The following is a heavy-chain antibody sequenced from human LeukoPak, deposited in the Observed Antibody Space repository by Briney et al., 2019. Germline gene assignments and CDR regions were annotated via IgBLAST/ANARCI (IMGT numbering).Heavy chain of an antibody. CDR1: GFTFDDYA. D-gene: IGHD3-10*01. V-gene: IGHV3-23*01. Sequence: GGSLRLSCAASGFTFDDYAMHWVRQAPGKGLEWVSGISGSGGSTYYADSVKGRFTISRDNSKNTLYLQMNSLRAEDTAVYYCAKDRLMVRGSYYFDYWGQGTLVTVSS. J-gene: IGHJ4*02. CDR2: ISGSGGST. CDR3: AKDRLMVRGSYYFDY.